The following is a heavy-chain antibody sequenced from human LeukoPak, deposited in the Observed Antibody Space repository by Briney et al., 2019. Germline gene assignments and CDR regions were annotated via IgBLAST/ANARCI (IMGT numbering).Heavy chain of an antibody. Sequence: SETLSLTCTVSGGSVSSGSYYWSWIRQPPGKGLEWIGYIYYSGSTNYNPSLKSRVTISVDTSKNQFSLKLSSVTAADPAVYYCASDYGDYVFDYWGQGTLVTVSS. V-gene: IGHV4-61*01. CDR3: ASDYGDYVFDY. D-gene: IGHD4-17*01. J-gene: IGHJ4*02. CDR2: IYYSGST. CDR1: GGSVSSGSYY.